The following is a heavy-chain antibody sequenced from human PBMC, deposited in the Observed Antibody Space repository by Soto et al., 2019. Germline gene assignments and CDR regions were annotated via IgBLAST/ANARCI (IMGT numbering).Heavy chain of an antibody. CDR2: IYYRGNA. Sequence: PSETLSLTCSVSDDSINSDKYYWGWIRQPPGKGLEWIGSIYYRGNAYYNPSLQTRVTISLDKSRSQFSLKLDSVTAADSALYFCARLEGLATISYYFDFWGPGALVTVSS. CDR1: DDSINSDKYY. V-gene: IGHV4-39*01. CDR3: ARLEGLATISYYFDF. J-gene: IGHJ4*02. D-gene: IGHD3-9*01.